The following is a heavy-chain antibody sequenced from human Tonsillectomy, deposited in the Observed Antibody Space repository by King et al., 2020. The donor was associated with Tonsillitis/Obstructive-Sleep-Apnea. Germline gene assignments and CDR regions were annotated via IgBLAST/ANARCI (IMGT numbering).Heavy chain of an antibody. CDR1: GGSFSGYY. V-gene: IGHV4-34*01. J-gene: IGHJ4*02. CDR3: ARGAVVPAARPNYYFDY. CDR2: INHSGST. Sequence: VQLQQWGAGLLKPSETLSLTCPAYGGSFSGYYWSWIRQPPGKGLECIGEINHSGSTNYNPSLKSRVTISVDTSKNQFSLKLGSVTAADTAVYYCARGAVVPAARPNYYFDYWGQGTLVTVSS. D-gene: IGHD2-2*01.